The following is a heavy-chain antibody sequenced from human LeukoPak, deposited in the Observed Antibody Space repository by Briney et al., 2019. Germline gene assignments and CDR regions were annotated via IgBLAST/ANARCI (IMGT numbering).Heavy chain of an antibody. Sequence: GGSLRLSCAASGFTFSSYAMSWVRQAPGKGLEWVSAISGSGGSTYYADSVKGRFTISRDNPKNTLYLQMNSLRAEDTAVYYCAKEWQQLDAAPGYYYYGMDVWGKGTTVTVSS. CDR2: ISGSGGST. CDR1: GFTFSSYA. CDR3: AKEWQQLDAAPGYYYYGMDV. D-gene: IGHD6-13*01. J-gene: IGHJ6*04. V-gene: IGHV3-23*01.